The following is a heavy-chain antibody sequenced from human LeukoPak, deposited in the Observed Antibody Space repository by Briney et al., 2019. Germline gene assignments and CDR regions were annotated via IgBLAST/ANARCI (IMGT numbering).Heavy chain of an antibody. D-gene: IGHD2-15*01. Sequence: GKSLRLSCTASGFIFSSYGMHWVRQAPGKALEGVAVIWDDGRKTYYGDSVKGRFTISRDNSKNTLFPQMNSLRAEDTAVYYCARVRGGCSGDSCYSDYWGQGTLVTVSS. J-gene: IGHJ4*02. V-gene: IGHV3-33*01. CDR2: IWDDGRKT. CDR1: GFIFSSYG. CDR3: ARVRGGCSGDSCYSDY.